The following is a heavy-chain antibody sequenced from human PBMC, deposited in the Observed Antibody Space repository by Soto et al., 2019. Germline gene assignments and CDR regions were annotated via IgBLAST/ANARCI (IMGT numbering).Heavy chain of an antibody. CDR1: GGTFSNYV. CDR2: IIPISGAA. CDR3: ARDMTRTVVPYFDF. V-gene: IGHV1-69*06. J-gene: IGHJ4*02. Sequence: ASVKVSCKASGGTFSNYVVNWVRQAPGQGLEWMGRIIPISGAANYAQKFQGRVTITADKSTSTSYMELSSLRSEDTAVYYCARDMTRTVVPYFDFWGQGTLVTVSS. D-gene: IGHD1-7*01.